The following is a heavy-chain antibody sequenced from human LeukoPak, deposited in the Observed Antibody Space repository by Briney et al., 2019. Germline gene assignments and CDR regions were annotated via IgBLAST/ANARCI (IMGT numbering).Heavy chain of an antibody. V-gene: IGHV4-39*01. CDR3: ARQSAIFALHYYYMDV. CDR2: IYYSGST. D-gene: IGHD3-3*01. CDR1: GGSISSSSYY. J-gene: IGHJ6*03. Sequence: SETLSLTCTVSGGSISSSSYYWGWIRQPPGKGLEWIGSIYYSGSTYYNPSLKSRVTISVDTSKNQFPLKLSSVTAADTAVYYCARQSAIFALHYYYMDVWGKGTTVTVSS.